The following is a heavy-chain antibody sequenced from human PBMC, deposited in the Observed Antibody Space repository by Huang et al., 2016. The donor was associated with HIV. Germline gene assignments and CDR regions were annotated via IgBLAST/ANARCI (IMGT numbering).Heavy chain of an antibody. V-gene: IGHV4-4*07. CDR3: ARENEFCCSTNCHHYYYGLDV. CDR1: GGSISTYY. CDR2: FYNSGNT. Sequence: QVQLQESGPGLVKPSETLSLTCTVSGGSISTYYWSWIRQSAGKGLEWIGRFYNSGNTNYKPSLRSRLTMSVDTSKNQFALRLPSVTAAHTAVEYCARENEFCCSTNCHHYYYGLDVWGQGTTVTVSS. D-gene: IGHD2-2*01. J-gene: IGHJ6*02.